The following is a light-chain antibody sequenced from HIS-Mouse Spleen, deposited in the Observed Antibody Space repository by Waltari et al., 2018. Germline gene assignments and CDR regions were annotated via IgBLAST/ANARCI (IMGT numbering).Light chain of an antibody. CDR3: CSYAGSYSYV. CDR1: NIGSKS. V-gene: IGLV3-21*03. CDR2: DDS. J-gene: IGLJ1*01. Sequence: SYVLTQPPSVSVAPGKTARITCGGNNIGSKSVHWYQQKPGQAPVLVVYDDSDRPSGIPERFSGSNSGNTATLTISGLQAEDEADYYCCSYAGSYSYVFGTGTKVTVL.